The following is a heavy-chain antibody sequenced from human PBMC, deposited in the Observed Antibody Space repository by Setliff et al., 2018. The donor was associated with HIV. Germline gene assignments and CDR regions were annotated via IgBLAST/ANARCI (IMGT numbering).Heavy chain of an antibody. D-gene: IGHD3-3*01. Sequence: ASVKVSCKTSGYIFIRYYIFWVRQAPGQGLEWMGNINPHTGVTRYADKFQGRVTMTRDTSISTIYMELSRLRSDDTAVYYCARDVRDGFEEWFSTLDDGMDVWGQGTTVTVSS. CDR1: GYIFIRYY. V-gene: IGHV1-2*07. CDR2: INPHTGVT. J-gene: IGHJ6*02. CDR3: ARDVRDGFEEWFSTLDDGMDV.